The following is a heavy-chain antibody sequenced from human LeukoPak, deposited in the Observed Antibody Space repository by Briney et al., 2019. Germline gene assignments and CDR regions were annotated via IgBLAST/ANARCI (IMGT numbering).Heavy chain of an antibody. D-gene: IGHD6-13*01. CDR1: GGSINSRDKF. V-gene: IGHV4-39*01. CDR2: ICYSGTT. CDR3: ARSTAAEGPIHNWFDP. J-gene: IGHJ5*02. Sequence: SETVSLTCTVSGGSINSRDKFWRWVRQPPGRVRERIGWICYSGTTYYNPSLKGRVTISVDTSKNPFSLKVNTVTAADTAVYYCARSTAAEGPIHNWFDPWGQGTLVTVSS.